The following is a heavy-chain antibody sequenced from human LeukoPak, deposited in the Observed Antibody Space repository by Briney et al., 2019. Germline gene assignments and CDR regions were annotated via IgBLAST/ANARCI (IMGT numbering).Heavy chain of an antibody. D-gene: IGHD2-2*01. CDR3: ARAVPSAVYWFDP. V-gene: IGHV4-4*09. J-gene: IGHJ5*02. CDR2: IYTSGRT. Sequence: LETLSLTCTVSGGSISSNYWSWLRQPPGKGLECIGYIYTSGRTNYNPSLKSRLTISVDTSKNQLSLKLRSVTAADTAVYYCARAVPSAVYWFDPWGQGTLVTVSS. CDR1: GGSISSNY.